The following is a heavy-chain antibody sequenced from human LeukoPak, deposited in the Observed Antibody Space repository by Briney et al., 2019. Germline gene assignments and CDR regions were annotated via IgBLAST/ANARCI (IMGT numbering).Heavy chain of an antibody. CDR2: INPNSGGT. CDR3: ARDYGPDYGDYLDY. Sequence: ASVKVSCKASGYTFTGYYMHWVRQAPGQGLEWMGWINPNSGGTHYAQKFQGRVTMTRDTSISTAYMDLGSLRSDDTAVYYCARDYGPDYGDYLDYWGQGTLVTVSS. J-gene: IGHJ4*02. CDR1: GYTFTGYY. D-gene: IGHD4-17*01. V-gene: IGHV1-2*02.